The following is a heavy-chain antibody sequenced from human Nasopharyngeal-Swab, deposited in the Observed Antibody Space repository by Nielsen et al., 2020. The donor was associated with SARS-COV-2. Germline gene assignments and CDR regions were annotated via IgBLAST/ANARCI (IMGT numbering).Heavy chain of an antibody. CDR2: INHSGST. J-gene: IGHJ6*02. CDR1: GGSFSGYF. V-gene: IGHV4-34*01. D-gene: IGHD6-13*01. Sequence: SETLSLTCAVYGGSFSGYFWTWIRRPPGKGLEWIGEINHSGSTCYNSSLKSRVTISVDTSKNQFSLKLSSVTAADTAVYYCARDRYSSSPLVPNYYYYYGMDVWGQGTTVTVSS. CDR3: ARDRYSSSPLVPNYYYYYGMDV.